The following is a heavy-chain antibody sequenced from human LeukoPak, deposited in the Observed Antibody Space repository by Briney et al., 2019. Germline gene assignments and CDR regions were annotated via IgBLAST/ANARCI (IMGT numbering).Heavy chain of an antibody. Sequence: ASVKVSCKASGYTFITYGISWVRQAPGQGLEWMGWISAYNGNTKYAQKFQGRVTMTTDTSTSTAYMELRSLTSDDTAVYYCAKDKGLSSGWYDWGQGTLVTVSP. CDR1: GYTFITYG. V-gene: IGHV1-18*01. CDR2: ISAYNGNT. CDR3: AKDKGLSSGWYD. J-gene: IGHJ4*02. D-gene: IGHD6-19*01.